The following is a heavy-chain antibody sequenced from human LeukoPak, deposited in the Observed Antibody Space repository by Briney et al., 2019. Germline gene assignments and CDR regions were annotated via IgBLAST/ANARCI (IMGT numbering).Heavy chain of an antibody. Sequence: GGSLRLSCAASGFTFSSYWMSWVRQAPGKGLEWVAVISYDGSNKYYADSVKGRFTISRDNSKSTLYLQMNSLRAEDTAVYYCAKVNPMVRGVTYYFDYWGQGTLVTVSS. CDR2: ISYDGSNK. CDR3: AKVNPMVRGVTYYFDY. V-gene: IGHV3-30*18. CDR1: GFTFSSYW. D-gene: IGHD3-10*01. J-gene: IGHJ4*02.